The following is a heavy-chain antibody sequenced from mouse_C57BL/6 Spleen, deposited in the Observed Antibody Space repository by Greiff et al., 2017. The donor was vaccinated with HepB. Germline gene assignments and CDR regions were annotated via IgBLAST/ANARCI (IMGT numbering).Heavy chain of an antibody. D-gene: IGHD1-1*01. J-gene: IGHJ2*01. CDR1: GYAFSSSW. CDR2: IYPGDGDT. Sequence: QVQLQQSGPELVKPGASVKISCKASGYAFSSSWMNWVKQRPGKGLEWIGRIYPGDGDTNYNGKFKGKATLTADKSSSTAYMHLSSLTSEDSAVYFCARGDYYGSSYGYFDYWGQGTTLTVSS. V-gene: IGHV1-82*01. CDR3: ARGDYYGSSYGYFDY.